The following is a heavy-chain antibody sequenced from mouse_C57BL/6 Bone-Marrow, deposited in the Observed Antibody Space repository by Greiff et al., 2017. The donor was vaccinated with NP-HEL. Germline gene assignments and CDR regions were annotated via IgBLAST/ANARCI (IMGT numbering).Heavy chain of an antibody. J-gene: IGHJ3*01. Sequence: EVQLQQSGPGMVKPSQSLSLTCTVTGYSITSGYDWHWIRHFPGNKLEWMGYLSYSGSTNYNPSLKSRISITHDTSKNHFFLKLNSVTTEDTATYYCARGWLLRGGFAYWGQGTLVTVSA. D-gene: IGHD2-3*01. V-gene: IGHV3-1*01. CDR3: ARGWLLRGGFAY. CDR2: LSYSGST. CDR1: GYSITSGYD.